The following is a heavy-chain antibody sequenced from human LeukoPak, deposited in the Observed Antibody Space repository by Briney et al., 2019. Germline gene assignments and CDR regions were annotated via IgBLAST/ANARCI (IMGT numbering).Heavy chain of an antibody. V-gene: IGHV3-66*01. CDR3: ARAITIFGVVIRRYEQYYFDY. D-gene: IGHD3-3*01. J-gene: IGHJ4*02. Sequence: GGSLRLSCAASGFTVSSNYMSWVRQAPGKGLEWVSVIYSGGSTYYADSVKGRFTISRDNSKNTLYLQMNSLRAEDTAVYYCARAITIFGVVIRRYEQYYFDYWGQGTLVTVSS. CDR1: GFTVSSNY. CDR2: IYSGGST.